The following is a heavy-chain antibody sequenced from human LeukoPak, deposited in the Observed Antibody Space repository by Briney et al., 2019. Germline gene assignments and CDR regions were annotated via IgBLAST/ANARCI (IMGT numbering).Heavy chain of an antibody. V-gene: IGHV1-69*06. Sequence: SVKVSCKASGGTFSSYAISWVRQAPGQGLEWMGGIIPIFGTANYAQKFQGRVTITADKSTSTAYMELSSLRSEDPAVYYCASTGSLVRGVTDYWGQGTLVTVSS. CDR2: IIPIFGTA. CDR1: GGTFSSYA. D-gene: IGHD3-10*01. CDR3: ASTGSLVRGVTDY. J-gene: IGHJ4*02.